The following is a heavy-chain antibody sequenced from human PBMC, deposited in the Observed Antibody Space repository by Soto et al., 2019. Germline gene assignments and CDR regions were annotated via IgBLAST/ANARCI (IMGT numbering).Heavy chain of an antibody. CDR1: GGSISSGGYY. J-gene: IGHJ4*02. D-gene: IGHD1-26*01. CDR2: IYYSGST. CDR3: ARDSGSYADY. Sequence: TVSGGSISSGGYYWSWIRQHPGKGLEWIGYIYYSGSTYYNPSLKSRVTISVDTSKNQFSLKLSSVTAADTAVYYCARDSGSYADYWGQGTLVTVSS. V-gene: IGHV4-31*03.